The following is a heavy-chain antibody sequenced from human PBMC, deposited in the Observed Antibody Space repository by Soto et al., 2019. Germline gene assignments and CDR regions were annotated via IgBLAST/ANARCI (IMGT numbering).Heavy chain of an antibody. Sequence: GSLRLSCAASGFTFSSYWMSWVRQAPGKGLEWVANIKQDGSEKYYVDSVKGRFTISRDNAKNSLYLQMNSLRAEDTAVYYCARDHTSSGYYYVRAFDIWGQGTMVTVSS. V-gene: IGHV3-7*03. CDR1: GFTFSSYW. CDR3: ARDHTSSGYYYVRAFDI. CDR2: IKQDGSEK. J-gene: IGHJ3*02. D-gene: IGHD3-22*01.